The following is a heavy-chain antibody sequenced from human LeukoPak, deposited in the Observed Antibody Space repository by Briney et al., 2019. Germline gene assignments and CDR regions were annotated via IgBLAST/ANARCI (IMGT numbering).Heavy chain of an antibody. CDR3: ASHVIAVAGTSGDAFDI. CDR1: GGSISSYY. D-gene: IGHD6-19*01. CDR2: IYYSGST. Sequence: SETLSLTCTVSGGSISSYYWSWIRQPPGKGLEWIGYIYYSGSTNYNPSLKSRVTISVDTSKNQFSLKLSSVTAADTAVYYCASHVIAVAGTSGDAFDIWGQGTMVTVSS. J-gene: IGHJ3*02. V-gene: IGHV4-59*08.